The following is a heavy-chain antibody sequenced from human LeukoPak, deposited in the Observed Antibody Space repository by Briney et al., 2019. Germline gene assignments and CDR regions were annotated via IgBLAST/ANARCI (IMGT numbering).Heavy chain of an antibody. Sequence: GGSLRLSCAASGFTFSSYAMNWVRQAPGKGLEWVSTISGSGGSTYYADSVKGRFTISRDNSKNTLYLQMNSLRAEDTAVYYCANLYGLYYFGYWGQGTLVTVSS. V-gene: IGHV3-23*01. CDR3: ANLYGLYYFGY. J-gene: IGHJ4*02. CDR2: ISGSGGST. D-gene: IGHD4-17*01. CDR1: GFTFSSYA.